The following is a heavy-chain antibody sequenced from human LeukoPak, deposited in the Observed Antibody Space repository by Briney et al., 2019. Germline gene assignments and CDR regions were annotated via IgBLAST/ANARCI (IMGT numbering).Heavy chain of an antibody. D-gene: IGHD6-19*01. CDR2: IYSGGST. J-gene: IGHJ4*02. V-gene: IGHV3-66*01. CDR1: GFTVSSNY. Sequence: GGSLRLSCAASGFTVSSNYMSWVRQAPGKRLEWVSVIYSGGSTYYADSVKGRFTISRDNSKNTLYLQMNSLRAEDTAVYYCARDSSGWGYYFDYWGQGTLVTVSS. CDR3: ARDSSGWGYYFDY.